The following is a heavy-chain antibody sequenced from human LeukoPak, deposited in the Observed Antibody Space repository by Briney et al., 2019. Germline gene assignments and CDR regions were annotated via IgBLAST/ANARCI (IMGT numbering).Heavy chain of an antibody. CDR3: AKALFRYCSSTSCYGGDY. CDR2: IRYDGSNK. V-gene: IGHV3-30*02. Sequence: GGSLRLSCAASGFTFSSYGMHWVRQAPGKGLEWVAFIRYDGSNKYYADSVKGRFTISRDNSKNTLYLQMNSLRAEDTAVYYCAKALFRYCSSTSCYGGDYWGQGTLVTVSS. J-gene: IGHJ4*02. CDR1: GFTFSSYG. D-gene: IGHD2-2*01.